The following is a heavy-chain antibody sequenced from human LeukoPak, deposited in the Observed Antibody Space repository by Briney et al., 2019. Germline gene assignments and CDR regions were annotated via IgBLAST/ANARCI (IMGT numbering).Heavy chain of an antibody. D-gene: IGHD2-15*01. CDR1: GFNFSAYS. V-gene: IGHV3-74*01. Sequence: GGSLRLSCAASGFNFSAYSMNWVRQAPGKGLVWVSRINSDGSRTDYADSVKGRFTVSRDNAKNTLYLQMNSLRAEDTAVYYCARREGYCSGGTCYFDNWGQGTLVTVSS. J-gene: IGHJ4*02. CDR3: ARREGYCSGGTCYFDN. CDR2: INSDGSRT.